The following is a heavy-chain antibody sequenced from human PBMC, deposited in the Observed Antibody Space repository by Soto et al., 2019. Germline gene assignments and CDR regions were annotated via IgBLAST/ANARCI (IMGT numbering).Heavy chain of an antibody. CDR2: IYWDDDK. J-gene: IGHJ6*02. Sequence: QITLKESGPTLVKPTQTLTLTCTFSAFSLSTGGVGVGWIRQPPGKALELLALIYWDDDKRYSPSLRSRPTITKETPKNQVVLTMTNMDPVDTATYYCIQSRCGGDCLQSYASYYYYGMDVWGQGTTVTVSS. CDR1: AFSLSTGGVG. D-gene: IGHD2-21*02. CDR3: IQSRCGGDCLQSYASYYYYGMDV. V-gene: IGHV2-5*02.